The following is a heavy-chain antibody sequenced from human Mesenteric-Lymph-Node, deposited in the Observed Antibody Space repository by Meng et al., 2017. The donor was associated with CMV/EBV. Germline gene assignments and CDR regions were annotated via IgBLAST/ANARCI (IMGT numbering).Heavy chain of an antibody. CDR3: ARTSDSSGYYSLGFDP. V-gene: IGHV5-51*01. J-gene: IGHJ5*02. Sequence: GESLKISCKGSGYSFTSYWIGWVRQMPGKGLEWMGTIYPGDSATRYSPSFQGQVTISADKSISTAYLQWSSLKASDTAMYYCARTSDSSGYYSLGFDPWGQGTLVTVSS. CDR2: IYPGDSAT. CDR1: GYSFTSYW. D-gene: IGHD3-22*01.